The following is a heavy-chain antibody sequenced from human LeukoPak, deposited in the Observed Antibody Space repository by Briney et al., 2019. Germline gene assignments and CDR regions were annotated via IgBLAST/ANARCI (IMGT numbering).Heavy chain of an antibody. D-gene: IGHD3-10*01. J-gene: IGHJ5*02. CDR1: GDSISGRSYN. Sequence: PSETLSLTCTVSGDSISGRSYNWGWVRKPPGKGLEWIATIYYSGSTPYNPARKNRITRSVDSSKNQFSLQLSSVTAADTAVYYWARHVFAPLWFGELSWFDPGGQGTLVTVSS. V-gene: IGHV4-39*01. CDR3: ARHVFAPLWFGELSWFDP. CDR2: IYYSGST.